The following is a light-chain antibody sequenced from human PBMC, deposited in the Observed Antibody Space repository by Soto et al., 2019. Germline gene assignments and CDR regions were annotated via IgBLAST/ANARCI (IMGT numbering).Light chain of an antibody. J-gene: IGLJ1*01. V-gene: IGLV2-8*01. Sequence: QSALTQPPSASGSPGQSVTISCTGTSSDVGGYNYVSWYQQHPGKAPKLMIYEVSKRPSGVPDRFSGSKSGNTASLTVSGLQAEDDADYYCSSYAGSSAVFGTGTKVTVL. CDR2: EVS. CDR3: SSYAGSSAV. CDR1: SSDVGGYNY.